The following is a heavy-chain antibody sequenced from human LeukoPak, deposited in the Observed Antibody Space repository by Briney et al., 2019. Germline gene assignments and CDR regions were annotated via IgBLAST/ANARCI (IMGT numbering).Heavy chain of an antibody. V-gene: IGHV3-74*01. J-gene: IGHJ4*02. CDR3: ARDLHYASDY. Sequence: PGRSLRLSCAASGFTFSSYGMHWVRQAPGKGLEWVARVHGDGSSTTYADSVKGRFTIARDNAKNTLFLQLNSLRAEDTAVYYCARDLHYASDYWGQGTLVTVSS. CDR1: GFTFSSYG. CDR2: VHGDGSST. D-gene: IGHD3-16*01.